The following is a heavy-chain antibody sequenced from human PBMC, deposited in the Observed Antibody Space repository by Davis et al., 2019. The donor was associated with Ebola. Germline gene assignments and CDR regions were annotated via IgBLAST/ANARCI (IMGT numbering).Heavy chain of an antibody. V-gene: IGHV1-46*01. Sequence: ASVKVSCKASGYTFTSYGISWVRQAPGQGLEWMGIINPSGGSTSYAQKFQGRVTMTRDTSTSTVYMELSSLRSEDTAVYYCAREFLVYAILDYWGQGTLVTVSS. J-gene: IGHJ4*02. CDR2: INPSGGST. D-gene: IGHD2-8*01. CDR1: GYTFTSYG. CDR3: AREFLVYAILDY.